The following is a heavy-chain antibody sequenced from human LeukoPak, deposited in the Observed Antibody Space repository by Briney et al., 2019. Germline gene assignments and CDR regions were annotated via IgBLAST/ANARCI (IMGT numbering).Heavy chain of an antibody. CDR1: GFTVSSNY. CDR3: ARDIAYDSSGYYSPHFDY. J-gene: IGHJ4*02. Sequence: GGSLRLSCAAPGFTVSSNYMSWVRQAPGKGLEWVSVIYSGGSTYYADSVKGRFTISRDNSKNTLYLQMNSLRAEDTAVYYCARDIAYDSSGYYSPHFDYWGQGTLVTVSS. CDR2: IYSGGST. D-gene: IGHD3-22*01. V-gene: IGHV3-53*01.